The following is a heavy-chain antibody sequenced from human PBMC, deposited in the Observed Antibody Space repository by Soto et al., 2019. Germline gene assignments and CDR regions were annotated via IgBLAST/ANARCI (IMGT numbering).Heavy chain of an antibody. CDR1: GYTFTSYY. V-gene: IGHV1-46*01. CDR3: ARGRTGPYSSSWYAALDYYYYGMDV. Sequence: ASVKVSCKASGYTFTSYYMHWVRQAPGQGLEWMGIINPSGGSTSYAQKFQGRVTMTRDTSTSTVYMELSSLRSEDTAVYYCARGRTGPYSSSWYAALDYYYYGMDVWGQGTTVTVSS. CDR2: INPSGGST. D-gene: IGHD6-13*01. J-gene: IGHJ6*02.